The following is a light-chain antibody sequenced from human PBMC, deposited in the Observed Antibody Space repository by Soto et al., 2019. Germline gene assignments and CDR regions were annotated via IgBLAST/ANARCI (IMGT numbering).Light chain of an antibody. CDR2: WAS. CDR1: QSVLYSSNNKNY. J-gene: IGKJ1*01. V-gene: IGKV4-1*01. Sequence: DIVMTQSPDSLAVSLGERATINCKSSQSVLYSSNNKNYLAWYQQKPGQPPKLLIYWASTRESGVPDRFTGSGSGTDFTLTISRLQAEDVAVYYCQQYYRSRTFGQGTKVEIK. CDR3: QQYYRSRT.